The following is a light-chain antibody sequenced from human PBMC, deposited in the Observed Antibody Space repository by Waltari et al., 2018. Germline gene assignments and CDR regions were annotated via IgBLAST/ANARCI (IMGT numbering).Light chain of an antibody. CDR3: MEALQTHWT. J-gene: IGKJ1*01. V-gene: IGKV2-28*01. CDR1: NILFHNNGYNY. CDR2: LGS. Sequence: DIVLTPSTISVPFTLGESTSFSCRSINILFHNNGYNYLDWYVKKPGQSLQVLIYLGSYRDSGVPDRYSGRRSGTDVTLKFSRVEAEDVGVYCCMEALQTHWTFGQGIKAEIK.